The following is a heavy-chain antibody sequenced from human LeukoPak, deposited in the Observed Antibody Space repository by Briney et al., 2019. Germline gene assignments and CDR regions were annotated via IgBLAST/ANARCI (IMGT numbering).Heavy chain of an antibody. CDR2: LNTNTGNP. V-gene: IGHV7-4-1*02. CDR1: GYTFSTYT. D-gene: IGHD5-12*01. Sequence: ASVKVSCKASGYTFSTYTMNWVRQAPGQGLEWMGWLNTNTGNPTYAQGFTGRFVFSLDTSVSTAYLQISSLNAEDTALYYCARDLRAIVATYYYYGMDVWGQGTTVTVSS. J-gene: IGHJ6*02. CDR3: ARDLRAIVATYYYYGMDV.